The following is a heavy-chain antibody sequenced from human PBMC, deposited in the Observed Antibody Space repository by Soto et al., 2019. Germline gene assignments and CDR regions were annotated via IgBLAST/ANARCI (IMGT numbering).Heavy chain of an antibody. CDR2: ISPNGNNQ. V-gene: IGHV3-30*04. D-gene: IGHD3-22*01. CDR1: GFTFTTYA. CDR3: ASGAGFYDDTSLY. J-gene: IGHJ4*02. Sequence: QVQLVESGGGVVQSGGSLRLSCVDPGFTFTTYALHWIRQAPGKGLEWVAVISPNGNNQYYAAFVKGRFTISRDTSKSTLYLQMTSLRPDDTAVYYCASGAGFYDDTSLYCGQGTLVTVSS.